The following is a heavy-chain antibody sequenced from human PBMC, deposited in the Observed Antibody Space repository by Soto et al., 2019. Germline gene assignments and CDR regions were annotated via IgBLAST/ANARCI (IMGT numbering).Heavy chain of an antibody. V-gene: IGHV3-74*01. J-gene: IGHJ6*02. Sequence: EVQLVESGGGLVQPGGSLRLSCAASGFTFSSYWMHWVRQAPGKGLVWVSRINSDGSSTSYADSVKGRFTISRDNAKNTLYLQMNRLRAEDTAVYYCARAANYDYYYYGMDVWGQGTTVTVSS. CDR3: ARAANYDYYYYGMDV. CDR1: GFTFSSYW. CDR2: INSDGSST. D-gene: IGHD1-7*01.